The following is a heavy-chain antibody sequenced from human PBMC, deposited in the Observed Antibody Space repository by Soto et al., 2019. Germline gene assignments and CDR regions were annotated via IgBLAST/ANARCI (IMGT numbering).Heavy chain of an antibody. D-gene: IGHD2-2*01. CDR3: ARDHRSTSFDY. CDR2: IWYDGSDK. Sequence: QVQLVESGGGVVQPGRSLRLSCAASGFTFSNDGMHWVRQAPGKGLEWVAVIWYDGSDKYYEDSVKGRFTISRDNSKNTLDLQMNSLRVEDTAVYYCARDHRSTSFDYWGQGTLVTVSS. J-gene: IGHJ4*02. V-gene: IGHV3-33*01. CDR1: GFTFSNDG.